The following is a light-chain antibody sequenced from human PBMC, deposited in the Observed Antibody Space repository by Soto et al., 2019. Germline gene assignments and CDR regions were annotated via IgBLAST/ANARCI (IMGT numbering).Light chain of an antibody. CDR1: QSVSSNS. CDR2: GAS. V-gene: IGKV3-20*01. Sequence: EIVLTQSPGTLSVSPRERATLSCRASQSVSSNSLAWYQQKPGQAPRLLIYGASSRATGVPDRFGASGSGTDFTLTISRLEPEDFAVYFCHQYGSSPQAFGGGTKVEIK. CDR3: HQYGSSPQA. J-gene: IGKJ4*01.